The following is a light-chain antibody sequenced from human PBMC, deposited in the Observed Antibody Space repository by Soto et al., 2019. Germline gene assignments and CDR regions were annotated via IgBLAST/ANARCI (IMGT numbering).Light chain of an antibody. CDR3: QQYNNWPLT. J-gene: IGKJ4*01. Sequence: ETVMTQSPATLSVSPGERATLSCRASQSVSSNLAWYQQRPGQAPRLLIYGASTRATGVPARFSGSGSGTEFALTISSLQSEDFAVYYCQQYNNWPLTFGGRTKVEIK. CDR2: GAS. CDR1: QSVSSN. V-gene: IGKV3-15*01.